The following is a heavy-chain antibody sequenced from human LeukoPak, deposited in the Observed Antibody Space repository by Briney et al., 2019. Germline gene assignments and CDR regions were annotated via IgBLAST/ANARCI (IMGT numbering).Heavy chain of an antibody. J-gene: IGHJ6*02. CDR2: ISPYNGNT. CDR3: ARVRPPNIVDSVMDYKYYHDMDV. V-gene: IGHV1-18*01. Sequence: GASVKVSCKASGYTFSSYGISWVRQAPGQGLEWMGWISPYNGNTEYGQKVQGRVTMTTDRPTTTASMELTSLRSDDTAMYYCARVRPPNIVDSVMDYKYYHDMDVWGQGTTVTVSS. D-gene: IGHD5-18*01. CDR1: GYTFSSYG.